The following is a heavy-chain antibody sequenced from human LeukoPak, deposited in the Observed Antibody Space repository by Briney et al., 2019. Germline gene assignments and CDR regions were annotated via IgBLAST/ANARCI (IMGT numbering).Heavy chain of an antibody. J-gene: IGHJ4*02. Sequence: ASVKVSCKSSGYTFNGYYMHWVRQAPGQGLEWMGWINPKNGGTKYAQKFQDRVTMTRDTSNSTAYMELSRLTSDDTAVYYCTRHQGCSSTKCYRYFDYWGQGTLVTVSS. CDR3: TRHQGCSSTKCYRYFDY. V-gene: IGHV1-2*02. CDR1: GYTFNGYY. D-gene: IGHD2-2*01. CDR2: INPKNGGT.